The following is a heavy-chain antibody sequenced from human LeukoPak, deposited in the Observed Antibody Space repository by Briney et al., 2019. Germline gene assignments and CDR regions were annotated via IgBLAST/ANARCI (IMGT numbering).Heavy chain of an antibody. CDR1: GGSISSSSYY. CDR3: AGPLRYYDSSGYYPTDDAFDI. J-gene: IGHJ3*02. V-gene: IGHV4-39*01. Sequence: SETLSLTCTVSGGSISSSSYYWGWIRQPPGKGLEWIGSIYYSGSTYYNPSLKSRVTISVDTSKNQFSLKLSSVTAADTAVYYCAGPLRYYDSSGYYPTDDAFDIWGQGTMVTVSS. D-gene: IGHD3-22*01. CDR2: IYYSGST.